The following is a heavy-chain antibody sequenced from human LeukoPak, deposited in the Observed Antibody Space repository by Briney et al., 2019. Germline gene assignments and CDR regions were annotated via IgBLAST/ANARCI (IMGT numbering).Heavy chain of an antibody. D-gene: IGHD6-13*01. CDR3: ARRLIAAAGTRFDY. Sequence: AISGSGGSTYYADSVKGRFTISRDNSKNTLYLQMNSLRAEDTAVYYCARRLIAAAGTRFDYWGQGTLVTVSS. J-gene: IGHJ4*02. CDR2: ISGSGGST. V-gene: IGHV3-23*01.